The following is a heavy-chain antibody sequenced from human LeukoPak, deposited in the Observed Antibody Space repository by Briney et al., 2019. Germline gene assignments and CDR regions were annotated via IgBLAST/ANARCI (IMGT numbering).Heavy chain of an antibody. CDR3: TKVGLSGLFDY. V-gene: IGHV4-59*01. Sequence: SETLSLTCTFSGVSINDFYWTWIRQSPGNGLEWIGYIYYDGSTDYNPSLKSRVTMSIDTSRSQFSLKLNSVTAADTAVYYCTKVGLSGLFDYWGQGALVTVSS. D-gene: IGHD3-10*01. J-gene: IGHJ4*02. CDR1: GVSINDFY. CDR2: IYYDGST.